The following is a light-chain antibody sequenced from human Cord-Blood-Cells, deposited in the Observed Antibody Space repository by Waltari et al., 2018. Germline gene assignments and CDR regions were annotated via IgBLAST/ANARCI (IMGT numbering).Light chain of an antibody. V-gene: IGLV2-11*01. J-gene: IGLJ2*01. CDR2: DVS. CDR1: SSDVGGYNY. Sequence: QSALTQPRSVSGSPGQSVTISCTGTSSDVGGYNYVSWYQQHPGKAPKLMIYDVSKRPAGVPDRFSGSKACNTAALTISGLQAEDEADDYCCSYAGSYTFHVVFGGGTKLTVL. CDR3: CSYAGSYTFHVV.